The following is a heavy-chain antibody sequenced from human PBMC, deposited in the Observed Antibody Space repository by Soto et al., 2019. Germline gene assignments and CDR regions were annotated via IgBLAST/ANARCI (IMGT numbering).Heavy chain of an antibody. Sequence: GGSLRLSCAASGFTFSSYAMSWVRQAPGKGLEWVSAISGSGGSTYYADSVKGRFTISRDNSKNTLYLQMNSLRAEDTAVYYCAKPGSPYYDSCGYDYWGQGTLVTVSS. CDR2: ISGSGGST. V-gene: IGHV3-23*01. CDR1: GFTFSSYA. J-gene: IGHJ4*02. CDR3: AKPGSPYYDSCGYDY. D-gene: IGHD3-22*01.